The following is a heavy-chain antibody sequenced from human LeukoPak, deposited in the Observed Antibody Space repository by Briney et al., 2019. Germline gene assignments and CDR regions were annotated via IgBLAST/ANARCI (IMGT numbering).Heavy chain of an antibody. CDR3: ARVRRGDGDSFDSSGYYLLDY. V-gene: IGHV4-59*13. CDR1: HASISDNYY. CDR2: IYNSGTT. Sequence: SETLSLTCTVSHASISDNYYWSWLRQPPGKGLEWIGDIYNSGTTNYSPSLKRRVTISVDTSMNQFSMKLNSVTATDTAVYYCARVRRGDGDSFDSSGYYLLDYWGQGTLVTVSS. D-gene: IGHD3-22*01. J-gene: IGHJ4*02.